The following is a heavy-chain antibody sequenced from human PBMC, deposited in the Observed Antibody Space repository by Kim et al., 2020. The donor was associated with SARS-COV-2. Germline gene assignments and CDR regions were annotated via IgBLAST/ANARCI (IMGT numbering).Heavy chain of an antibody. Sequence: SETLSLTCGVSGGSMTDNFWNWIRQTPGKGLEWIGYVYSSGSTRYTASLKSRVTISLDMSRKQFFLKLRSVTAADTAVYYCAKSQDSGAFYGYFDSWGQGTLVTVSS. D-gene: IGHD3-10*01. CDR2: VYSSGST. J-gene: IGHJ4*03. V-gene: IGHV4-59*01. CDR3: AKSQDSGAFYGYFDS. CDR1: GGSMTDNF.